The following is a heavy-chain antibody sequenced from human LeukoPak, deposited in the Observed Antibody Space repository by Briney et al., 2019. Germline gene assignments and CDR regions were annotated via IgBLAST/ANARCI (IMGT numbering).Heavy chain of an antibody. V-gene: IGHV3-74*01. CDR2: IKSDGST. Sequence: GGSLRLSCAASGFTFSRYWMHWVRQAPGKGPVWVSRIKSDGSTNYADSVKGRFTISRDNAKNTVSLQMNSLRAEDTGVYHCARAPAEIGGYYPEYFRHWGQGTLVTVSS. J-gene: IGHJ1*01. CDR3: ARAPAEIGGYYPEYFRH. D-gene: IGHD3-22*01. CDR1: GFTFSRYW.